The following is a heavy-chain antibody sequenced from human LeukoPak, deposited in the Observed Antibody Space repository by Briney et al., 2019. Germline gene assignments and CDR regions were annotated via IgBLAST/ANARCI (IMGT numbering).Heavy chain of an antibody. V-gene: IGHV2-5*02. CDR2: IYWDDDK. D-gene: IGHD3-3*01. CDR1: GFSLRTSGVG. Sequence: SGPTLVKPTQTLTLTCTFSGFSLRTSGVGVGWIRQPPGKALEWLALIYWDDDKRYSPSLKSRLTITKGTSKNQVVLTMTNMDPVDTATYYCAHLPNLDFPRASDIWGQGTMVTVSS. J-gene: IGHJ3*02. CDR3: AHLPNLDFPRASDI.